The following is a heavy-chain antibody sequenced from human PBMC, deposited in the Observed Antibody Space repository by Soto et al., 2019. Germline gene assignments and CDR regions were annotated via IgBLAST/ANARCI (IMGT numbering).Heavy chain of an antibody. CDR2: INYSGST. CDR3: ARLPMSSYHYYGMDV. Sequence: KSSETLSLTCTVSGGSISSSSYYWGWIRQPPGKGLEWIGSINYSGSTYYNPSLKSRVTISVDTSKNQFSLKLSSVTAADTAVYYCARLPMSSYHYYGMDVWGQGTTVTVSS. J-gene: IGHJ6*02. V-gene: IGHV4-39*01. D-gene: IGHD3-22*01. CDR1: GGSISSSSYY.